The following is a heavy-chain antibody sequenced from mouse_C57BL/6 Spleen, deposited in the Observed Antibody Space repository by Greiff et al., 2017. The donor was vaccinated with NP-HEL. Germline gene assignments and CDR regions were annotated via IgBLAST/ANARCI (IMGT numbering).Heavy chain of an antibody. CDR3: ARSGSTTVVSSSYYAMDY. CDR2: IDPEDGET. V-gene: IGHV14-2*01. D-gene: IGHD1-1*01. Sequence: VQLQQSGAELVKPGASVKLSCTASGFNIKDYYMHWVKQRTEQGLEWIGRIDPEDGETKYAPKFQGKATITADTSSNTAYLQLSRLTSEDTAVYYWARSGSTTVVSSSYYAMDYWGQRTSVTVSS. J-gene: IGHJ4*01. CDR1: GFNIKDYY.